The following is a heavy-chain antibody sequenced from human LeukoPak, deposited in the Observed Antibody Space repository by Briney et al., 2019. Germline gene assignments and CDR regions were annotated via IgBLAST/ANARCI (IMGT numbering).Heavy chain of an antibody. J-gene: IGHJ4*02. V-gene: IGHV3-30*04. D-gene: IGHD6-25*01. CDR1: GFTFGTYA. CDR3: ARDPIAAEPDYFDY. Sequence: GGSLRLSCSASGFTFGTYAMHWVRQAPGKGLEWVAVIFDERNKFVSDYVKGRFTISRDNFKNTLYLQMNSLRDEDTAVYYCARDPIAAEPDYFDYWGQGTLVAVSS. CDR2: IFDERNK.